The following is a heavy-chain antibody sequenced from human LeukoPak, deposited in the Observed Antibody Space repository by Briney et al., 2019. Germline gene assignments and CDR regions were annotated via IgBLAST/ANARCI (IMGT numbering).Heavy chain of an antibody. V-gene: IGHV3-48*02. J-gene: IGHJ5*02. CDR3: ARAGFGESHDPQDWFDP. Sequence: GGSLRLSCAASGFTFSSYSMNWVRQAPRKGLEWVSYISSSSSTIYYADSVKGRFTISRGNAKNSLYLQMNSLRDEDTAVYYCARAGFGESHDPQDWFDPWGQGTLVTVSS. CDR2: ISSSSSTI. D-gene: IGHD3-10*01. CDR1: GFTFSSYS.